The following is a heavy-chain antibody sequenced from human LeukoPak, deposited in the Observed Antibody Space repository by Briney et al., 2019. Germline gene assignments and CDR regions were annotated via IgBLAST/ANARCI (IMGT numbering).Heavy chain of an antibody. CDR3: TSLVGSPTY. J-gene: IGHJ4*02. CDR2: IKSKRDGETT. V-gene: IGHV3-15*01. D-gene: IGHD4-23*01. CDR1: GFNFQYAW. Sequence: PGGSLRLSCAGSGFNFQYAWMTWVRQAPGKGLEWVGRIKSKRDGETTDYGALVKSRFSISRDDSKNTVYLQMNSLRTEDTAVYYCTSLVGSPTYWGQGTLVAVSS.